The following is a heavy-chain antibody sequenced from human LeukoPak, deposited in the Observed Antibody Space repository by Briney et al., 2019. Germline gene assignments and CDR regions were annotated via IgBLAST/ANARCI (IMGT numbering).Heavy chain of an antibody. CDR2: IGGDGGST. Sequence: QAGGSLRLSCAASGFTCDDYAMHWDRKAPGKGLEWVSLIGGDGGSTYYADSVKGRFTISRYNSKNYLFLQMKSLRTDDTALYYCVKEPHYYDRSGYFWGQGTLVTVSS. J-gene: IGHJ4*02. D-gene: IGHD3-22*01. V-gene: IGHV3-43*02. CDR1: GFTCDDYA. CDR3: VKEPHYYDRSGYF.